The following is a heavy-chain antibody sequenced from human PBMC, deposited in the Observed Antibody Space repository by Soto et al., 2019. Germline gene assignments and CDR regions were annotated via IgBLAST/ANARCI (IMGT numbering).Heavy chain of an antibody. CDR3: ARGRITIFGVVRPSLYYFDY. CDR1: GGSFSGYY. Sequence: QVQLQQWGAGLLKPSETLSLTCAVYGGSFSGYYWSWIRQPPGKGLAWIGEINHSGSTNYNPSLKSRVTISVDTSKNQFSLKLSSVTAADTAVYYCARGRITIFGVVRPSLYYFDYWGQGTLVTVSS. CDR2: INHSGST. V-gene: IGHV4-34*01. D-gene: IGHD3-3*01. J-gene: IGHJ4*02.